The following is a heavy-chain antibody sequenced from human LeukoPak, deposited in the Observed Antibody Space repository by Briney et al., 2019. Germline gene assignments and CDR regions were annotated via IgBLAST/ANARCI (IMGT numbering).Heavy chain of an antibody. D-gene: IGHD1-26*01. Sequence: SETLSLTCTVSGGSISSSSYYWGWIRQPPGKGLEWVGSIYYSGNTYYNPSLRGRVTISVDTSKNQFSLKLSSVTAADTAVYYCARASLGATGVYFQHWGQGTLVTVSS. CDR3: ARASLGATGVYFQH. CDR1: GGSISSSSYY. J-gene: IGHJ1*01. V-gene: IGHV4-39*01. CDR2: IYYSGNT.